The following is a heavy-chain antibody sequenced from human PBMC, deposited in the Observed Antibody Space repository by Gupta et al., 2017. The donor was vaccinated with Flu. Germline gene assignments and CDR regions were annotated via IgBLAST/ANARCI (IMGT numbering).Heavy chain of an antibody. CDR3: AKVLRRITIFGAPSHGMDV. Sequence: QVQLVESGGGVVQPGRSLRLSCAASGFIFSTYGMHGVRQAPGKGLEWVAVISYDGSNKYYADSVKGRFTISRDNSKNTLYLQMNSLRGEDTAVYYCAKVLRRITIFGAPSHGMDVWGQGTTVTVSS. CDR1: GFIFSTYG. D-gene: IGHD3-3*01. CDR2: ISYDGSNK. J-gene: IGHJ6*02. V-gene: IGHV3-30*18.